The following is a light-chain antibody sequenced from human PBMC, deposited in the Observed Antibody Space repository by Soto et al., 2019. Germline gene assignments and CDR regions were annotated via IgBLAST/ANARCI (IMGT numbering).Light chain of an antibody. CDR2: GAS. CDR3: QQHDSSPWM. CDR1: QSVSNTY. J-gene: IGKJ1*01. Sequence: EVVLTQSPGTLSLSPGERATLSCRASQSVSNTYVAWYQHIPGQTPRLLIYGASNRATGIPDRFSGRGSGTDFTLTISRLEPEDFAVYYCQQHDSSPWMFGQGTKVEIK. V-gene: IGKV3-20*01.